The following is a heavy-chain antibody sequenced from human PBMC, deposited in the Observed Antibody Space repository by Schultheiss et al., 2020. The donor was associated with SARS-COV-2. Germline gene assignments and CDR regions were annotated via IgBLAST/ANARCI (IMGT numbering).Heavy chain of an antibody. CDR1: GGSISSYY. Sequence: SETLSLTCTVSGGSISSYYWSWIRQPPGKGLEWIGEINHSGSTYYNPSLKSRVTISVDTSKNQFSLKLSSVTAADTAVYYCARDKLDSADGRGDFDYWGQGTLVTVSS. J-gene: IGHJ4*02. CDR3: ARDKLDSADGRGDFDY. CDR2: INHSGST. D-gene: IGHD1-26*01. V-gene: IGHV4-59*12.